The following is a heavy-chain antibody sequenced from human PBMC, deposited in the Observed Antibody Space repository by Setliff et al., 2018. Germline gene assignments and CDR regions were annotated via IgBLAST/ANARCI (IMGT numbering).Heavy chain of an antibody. V-gene: IGHV3-7*01. CDR3: ARPYYDSRYAFDI. Sequence: GGSLILSCAASGFDFKTHWMDWARQAPGKGLEWVANIKEDGSQRNYVDAVRGRFTVSRDNARNLLCLQMNSLRVDDTAVYYCARPYYDSRYAFDIWGQGTMVTVSS. CDR2: IKEDGSQR. J-gene: IGHJ3*02. CDR1: GFDFKTHW. D-gene: IGHD3-22*01.